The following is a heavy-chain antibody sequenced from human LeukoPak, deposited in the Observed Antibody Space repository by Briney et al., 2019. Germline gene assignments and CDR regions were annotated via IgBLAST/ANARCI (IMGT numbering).Heavy chain of an antibody. J-gene: IGHJ4*02. D-gene: IGHD2-2*01. CDR3: GVLPAATMLRDF. CDR2: LWDDGINT. CDR1: GFTFSTYG. V-gene: IGHV3-33*01. Sequence: GRSLRLSCAASGFTFSTYGMHWVRQAPGKGLEWVGVLWDDGINTSYADSVKGRFTISRDTSQNTLYLQMDSLRAEDTAVYFCGVLPAATMLRDFWGQGTLVTVSS.